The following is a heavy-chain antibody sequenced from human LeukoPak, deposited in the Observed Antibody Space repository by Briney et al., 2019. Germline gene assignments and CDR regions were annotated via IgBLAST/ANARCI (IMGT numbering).Heavy chain of an antibody. V-gene: IGHV3-23*01. CDR1: GFPFSNYG. CDR3: ASYCSSTSCYPDAFDI. CDR2: ISGSGDTT. Sequence: GGSLRLSCAASGFPFSNYGMSWVRQAPGKGLEWVSAISGSGDTTYFADSVKGRFTISRDNSKNTLYLQMNSLRAEDTAVYYCASYCSSTSCYPDAFDIWGQGTMVTVSS. D-gene: IGHD2-2*01. J-gene: IGHJ3*02.